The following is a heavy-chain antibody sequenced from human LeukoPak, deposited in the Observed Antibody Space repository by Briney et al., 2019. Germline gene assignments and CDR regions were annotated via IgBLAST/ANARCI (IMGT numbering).Heavy chain of an antibody. D-gene: IGHD3-22*01. Sequence: GRSLRLSCAASGFTFDDYAMHWVRQAPGKGLEWVSGITWNSGSLGYADSVKGRFTISRDNAKNSLYLQMNSLRAEDTALYYCAKDPLNGYDSSGYPPDYWGQGTLVTVSS. V-gene: IGHV3-9*01. CDR2: ITWNSGSL. CDR1: GFTFDDYA. CDR3: AKDPLNGYDSSGYPPDY. J-gene: IGHJ4*02.